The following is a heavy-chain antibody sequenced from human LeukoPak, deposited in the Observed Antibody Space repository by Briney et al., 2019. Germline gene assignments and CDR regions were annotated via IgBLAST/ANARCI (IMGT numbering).Heavy chain of an antibody. D-gene: IGHD1-26*01. Sequence: PGGSLRLSCAASGFTYSSYGMHGVRQAPGKGLEWVAVISYDGSNKYYADSVKGRFTIYRDNSKNTLYLQMNSLRAEDTAVYYCAKDGGSGSYLESDGFDYWGQGTLVTVSS. CDR1: GFTYSSYG. CDR2: ISYDGSNK. J-gene: IGHJ4*02. CDR3: AKDGGSGSYLESDGFDY. V-gene: IGHV3-30*18.